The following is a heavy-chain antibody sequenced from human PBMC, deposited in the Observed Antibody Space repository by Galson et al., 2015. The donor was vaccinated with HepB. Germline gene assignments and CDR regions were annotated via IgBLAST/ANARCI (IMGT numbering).Heavy chain of an antibody. CDR3: ARGEGRTYYYDTGGYKGFDF. CDR1: GFTFSDYT. Sequence: SLRLSCAASGFTFSDYTMHWVRQAPGKGLEWVSSLSNNNNFIFYADSVQGRFTVSRDNARNSLFLQMNSLRAEDTAVYYCARGEGRTYYYDTGGYKGFDFWGQGTPVTVSS. D-gene: IGHD3-22*01. V-gene: IGHV3-21*01. J-gene: IGHJ4*02. CDR2: LSNNNNFI.